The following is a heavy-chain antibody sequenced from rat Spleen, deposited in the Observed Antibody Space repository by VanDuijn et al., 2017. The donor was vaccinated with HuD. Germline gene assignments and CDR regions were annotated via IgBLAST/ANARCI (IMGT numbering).Heavy chain of an antibody. Sequence: EVQLVESGGCLVQPGRSLKLSCAASGFTFSSFAMAWVRQAPKKGLEWVATITSGGSNTYYPDSVKGRFTISRDNAKSTLYLQMDSLRSEDTATYYCAKVTGSVMDARGQGASVTVSS. CDR1: GFTFSSFA. CDR3: AKVTGSVMDA. V-gene: IGHV5-25*01. D-gene: IGHD5-1*01. CDR2: ITSGGSNT. J-gene: IGHJ4*01.